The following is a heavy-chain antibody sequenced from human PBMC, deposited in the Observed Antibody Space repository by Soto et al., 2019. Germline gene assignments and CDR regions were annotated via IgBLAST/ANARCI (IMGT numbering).Heavy chain of an antibody. CDR3: ARQLQYSSGWYGGYYYRMDV. CDR1: GYSFTSYW. J-gene: IGHJ6*02. Sequence: GESLKISCKGSGYSFTSYWISWVRQMPGKGLEWMGRIDPSDSYTNYSPSFQGHVTISADKSISTAYLQWSSLKASDTAMYYCARQLQYSSGWYGGYYYRMDVWGQGTTVTVSS. V-gene: IGHV5-10-1*01. D-gene: IGHD6-19*01. CDR2: IDPSDSYT.